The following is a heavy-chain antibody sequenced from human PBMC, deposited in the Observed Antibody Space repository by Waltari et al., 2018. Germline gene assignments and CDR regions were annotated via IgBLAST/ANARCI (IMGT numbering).Heavy chain of an antibody. D-gene: IGHD3-3*01. CDR3: AKDPDGSDHDFWSCSLHSFDP. CDR2: ITSRGNFI. Sequence: EVQLVESGGGLVKPGGSLRLCCAASGFPFSASAMNWVRQAPGKGLEWVSTITSRGNFITYADSVKGRFNHSRNNARDSLYLQMNSLREEDTAVYYCAKDPDGSDHDFWSCSLHSFDPWGQGTLVTVSS. CDR1: GFPFSASA. J-gene: IGHJ5*02. V-gene: IGHV3-21*02.